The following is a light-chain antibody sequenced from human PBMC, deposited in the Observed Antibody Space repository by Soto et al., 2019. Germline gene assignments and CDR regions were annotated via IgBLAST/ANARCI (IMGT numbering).Light chain of an antibody. J-gene: IGKJ1*01. Sequence: AIRMTQSPSSFSASTGDRVTITCRASQGISSYLAWYQQKPGKAPKLLIYAASTLQSGVPSRFSGSGSGTDFTPTISCLQSEDFATSYCQEYYSYPHAFGQGTKVEIK. CDR3: QEYYSYPHA. CDR1: QGISSY. CDR2: AAS. V-gene: IGKV1-8*01.